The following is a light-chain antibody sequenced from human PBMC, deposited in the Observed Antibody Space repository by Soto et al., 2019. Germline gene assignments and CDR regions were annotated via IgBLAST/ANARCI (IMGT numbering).Light chain of an antibody. CDR3: QQYANRPPLT. Sequence: EIVLTQSPVTLPASLGGRATLSCRAGLSISSNLAWYQQKPGQAPRLLIYGASTRATGIPARFSGSGSGTEFTLTISSLQSEDFAVYYCQQYANRPPLTFGGGTKVDIK. J-gene: IGKJ4*01. V-gene: IGKV3-15*01. CDR1: LSISSN. CDR2: GAS.